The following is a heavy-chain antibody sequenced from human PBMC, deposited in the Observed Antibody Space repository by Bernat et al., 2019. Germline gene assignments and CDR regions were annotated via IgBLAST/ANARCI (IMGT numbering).Heavy chain of an antibody. D-gene: IGHD3-10*01. CDR3: TTDLLVDGSESYLGIDY. J-gene: IGHJ4*02. CDR1: GFTFSNAW. Sequence: EVQLVESGGGLVKPGGSLRLSCAASGFTFSNAWMSWVRQAPGKGLEWVGRIKSKTDGGTTDYAAPVKGRFTISRDDSKNTLYLQMNSLKTEDTDVYYCTTDLLVDGSESYLGIDYWGQGTLVTVSS. V-gene: IGHV3-15*01. CDR2: IKSKTDGGTT.